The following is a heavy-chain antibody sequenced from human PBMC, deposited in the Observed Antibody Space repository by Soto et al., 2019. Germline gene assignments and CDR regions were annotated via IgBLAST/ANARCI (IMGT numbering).Heavy chain of an antibody. D-gene: IGHD6-25*01. CDR3: TKDTGYLSMDA. J-gene: IGHJ6*02. CDR2: ISGTGSRT. V-gene: IGHV3-23*01. Sequence: GGSLRLSCAASGFTFNTNAMSWVRQAPGKGLEWVSSISGTGSRTYYADSVKGRFTIVRDNSKNTVSLQMNNLRAEDTGLYYCTKDTGYLSMDAWGQGTTVTVSS. CDR1: GFTFNTNA.